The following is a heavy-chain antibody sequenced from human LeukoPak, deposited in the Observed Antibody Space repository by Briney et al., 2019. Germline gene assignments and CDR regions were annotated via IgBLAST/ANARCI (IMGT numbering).Heavy chain of an antibody. CDR3: AKQYDSRESGAFDI. CDR2: IRYDGSNK. Sequence: PGGSLRLSCAASGFTFSSYGMHWVRQAPGKGLEWVAFIRYDGSNKYYADSVKGRFTISRDNSKNTLYLQMNSLRAEDTAVYYCAKQYDSRESGAFDIWGQGTMVTVSS. D-gene: IGHD3-22*01. V-gene: IGHV3-30*02. J-gene: IGHJ3*02. CDR1: GFTFSSYG.